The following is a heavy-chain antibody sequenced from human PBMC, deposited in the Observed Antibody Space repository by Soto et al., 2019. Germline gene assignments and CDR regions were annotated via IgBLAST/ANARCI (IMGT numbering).Heavy chain of an antibody. CDR1: GFTFSSYA. CDR2: ISGSGGST. D-gene: IGHD3-3*01. V-gene: IGHV3-23*01. J-gene: IGHJ3*02. CDR3: YITIFGVVGNAFDI. Sequence: GGSLRLSCAASGFTFSSYAMSWVHQAPGKGLEWVSAISGSGGSTYYADSVKGRFTISRDNSKNTLYLQMNSLRAEDTAVYYCYITIFGVVGNAFDIWGQGTMVTVSS.